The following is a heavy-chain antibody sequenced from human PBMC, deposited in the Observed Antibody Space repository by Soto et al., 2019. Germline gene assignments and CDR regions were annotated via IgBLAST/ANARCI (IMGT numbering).Heavy chain of an antibody. D-gene: IGHD6-13*01. Sequence: PSETVSLTCTVSGDSMNNFYWSGIRQPPGKTLEWIGNIFYTGSTTYNPSLESRITMSVDTSKNQFSLRLSSVSAADTAVYFCAKYRRTAAEGYTLDYWGRGTLVTVSS. V-gene: IGHV4-59*01. CDR3: AKYRRTAAEGYTLDY. J-gene: IGHJ4*02. CDR1: GDSMNNFY. CDR2: IFYTGST.